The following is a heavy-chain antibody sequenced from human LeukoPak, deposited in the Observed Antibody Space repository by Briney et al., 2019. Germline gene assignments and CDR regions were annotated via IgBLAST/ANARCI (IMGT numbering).Heavy chain of an antibody. CDR2: INREGSST. J-gene: IGHJ3*02. CDR3: ARQWDSGSYYHAFDI. V-gene: IGHV3-74*01. CDR1: GLTFSSYW. Sequence: GGSLRLSCAVSGLTFSSYWMHWVRQAPGKGLVWVSRINREGSSTSYADSVKGRFTISRDNAKNTLYLQMNSLRAEDTAVYYCARQWDSGSYYHAFDIWGQGTMVTVSS. D-gene: IGHD1-26*01.